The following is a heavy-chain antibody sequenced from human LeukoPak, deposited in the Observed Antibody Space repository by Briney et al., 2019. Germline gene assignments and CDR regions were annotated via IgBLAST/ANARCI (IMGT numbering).Heavy chain of an antibody. D-gene: IGHD4-17*01. CDR3: ARSGRYGYGDYRLDY. CDR2: IYSGDSDT. J-gene: IGHJ4*02. Sequence: GESLKISCKGSGYSFTNYWIGWVRQMPGKGLEWMGIIYSGDSDTRYSPSFQGQVTISADKSISTAYLQWSSLKASDTAIFFCARSGRYGYGDYRLDYWGQGTLVTVSS. CDR1: GYSFTNYW. V-gene: IGHV5-51*01.